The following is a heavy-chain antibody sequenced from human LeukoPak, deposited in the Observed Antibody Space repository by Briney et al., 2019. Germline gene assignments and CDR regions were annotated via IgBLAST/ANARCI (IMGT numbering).Heavy chain of an antibody. D-gene: IGHD6-6*01. V-gene: IGHV1-46*01. CDR1: GYTFTSYY. Sequence: ASVKVSCKASGYTFTSYYMHWVRQAPGQGLEWMGIINPSGGSTSYAQKFQGRVTMTRDTSTSTVYMELSSLRSEDTAVYYCARDQGSGYSSSHGMDVWGQGTTVTVSS. CDR3: ARDQGSGYSSSHGMDV. J-gene: IGHJ6*02. CDR2: INPSGGST.